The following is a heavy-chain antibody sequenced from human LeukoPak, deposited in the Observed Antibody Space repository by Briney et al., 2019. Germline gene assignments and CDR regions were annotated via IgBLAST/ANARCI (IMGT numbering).Heavy chain of an antibody. V-gene: IGHV4-31*03. Sequence: SETLSLTCTVSGGSISSGGYYWSWIRQHPGKGLEWIGYIYYSGSTYYNPSLKSRVTISVDTSKNQFSLKLSSVTAAGTAVYYCARVVVAATRYYFDYWGQGTLVTVSS. CDR3: ARVVVAATRYYFDY. D-gene: IGHD2-15*01. CDR1: GGSISSGGYY. CDR2: IYYSGST. J-gene: IGHJ4*02.